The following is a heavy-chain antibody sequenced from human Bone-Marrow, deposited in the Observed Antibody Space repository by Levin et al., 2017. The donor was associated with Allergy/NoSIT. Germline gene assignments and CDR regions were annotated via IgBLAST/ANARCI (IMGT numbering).Heavy chain of an antibody. CDR2: IRPSSHNT. Sequence: AGGSLRLSCVASGFTFAYSAMSWVRQAPGKGLEWVSSIRPSSHNTNYVDSVEGRFTVSRDDSKNTLYQQMNSLRVEDTAVYYCVKHFSHWGQGTLVTVSS. J-gene: IGHJ4*02. CDR3: VKHFSH. V-gene: IGHV3-23*01. CDR1: GFTFAYSA.